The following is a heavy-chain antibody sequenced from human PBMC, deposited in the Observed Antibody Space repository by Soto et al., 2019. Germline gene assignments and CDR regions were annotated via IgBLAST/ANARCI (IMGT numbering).Heavy chain of an antibody. Sequence: GGSLRLSCAASGFTFSSYGMHWVRQAPGKGLEWVAVISYDGSNKYYAVSVKSRITINPDTSKNQFSLQLNSVTPEDTAVYYCARDARPSSGWYGNYYYGMDVWGQGTTVTVSS. V-gene: IGHV3-30*03. J-gene: IGHJ6*02. CDR2: ISYDGSNK. CDR1: GFTFSSYG. D-gene: IGHD6-19*01. CDR3: ARDARPSSGWYGNYYYGMDV.